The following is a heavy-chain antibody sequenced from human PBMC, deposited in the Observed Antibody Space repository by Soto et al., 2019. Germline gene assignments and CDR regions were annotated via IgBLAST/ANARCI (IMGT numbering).Heavy chain of an antibody. CDR3: ARDKITGLFDY. Sequence: QVQLQQWGAGLLKPSETLSLTCAVYGGSFSGYYWTWIRQPPWTGLEWIGEINHSGSTNYNPSLKSRVIISVDTSKNQFSLKLTSVTAADSAVYYCARDKITGLFDYWGQGTLVTVSS. J-gene: IGHJ4*02. D-gene: IGHD2-8*02. CDR2: INHSGST. V-gene: IGHV4-34*01. CDR1: GGSFSGYY.